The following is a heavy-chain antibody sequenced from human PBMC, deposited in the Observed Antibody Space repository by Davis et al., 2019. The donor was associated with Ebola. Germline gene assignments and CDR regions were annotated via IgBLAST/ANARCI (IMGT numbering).Heavy chain of an antibody. J-gene: IGHJ5*02. CDR3: AREAGKLSRSVDWFDT. D-gene: IGHD3-16*01. V-gene: IGHV3-21*01. Sequence: GESLKISCAASGFTFSRHTMNWVRQAPGKGLEWVSSISSNAYYIYYADSVEGRFTISRDNAKSSLYLQMSSLTAEDTAVYYCAREAGKLSRSVDWFDTWGQGTLVTVSS. CDR1: GFTFSRHT. CDR2: ISSNAYYI.